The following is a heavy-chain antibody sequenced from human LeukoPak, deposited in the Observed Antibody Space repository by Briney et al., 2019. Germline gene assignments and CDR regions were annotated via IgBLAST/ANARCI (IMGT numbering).Heavy chain of an antibody. V-gene: IGHV3-9*01. Sequence: TGGSLRLSCAASGFTFDDYDMHWVRQAPGKGLEWVSGISWNSGSIGYGDSVRGRFTISRDTAKNSLYLHMNSLRAEDTAFYYCVKGPAGESPYYFHYWGQGTLVTVSS. CDR2: ISWNSGSI. CDR1: GFTFDDYD. CDR3: VKGPAGESPYYFHY. D-gene: IGHD3-16*01. J-gene: IGHJ4*02.